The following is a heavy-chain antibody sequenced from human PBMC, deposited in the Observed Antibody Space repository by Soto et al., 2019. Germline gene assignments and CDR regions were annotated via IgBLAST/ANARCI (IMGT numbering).Heavy chain of an antibody. J-gene: IGHJ5*01. CDR3: ARVATGSYSWRES. D-gene: IGHD1-26*01. Sequence: EVQLEESGGDLVQPGGSLRLSCAASGFTFSTYWMHWVRQAPGKGLVWVSRINSDGSITTYADSVKGRFTISRDNSKNTLYLQRNSLRAEDTAVYYSARVATGSYSWRESWGHGTLVTVSS. CDR2: INSDGSIT. CDR1: GFTFSTYW. V-gene: IGHV3-74*03.